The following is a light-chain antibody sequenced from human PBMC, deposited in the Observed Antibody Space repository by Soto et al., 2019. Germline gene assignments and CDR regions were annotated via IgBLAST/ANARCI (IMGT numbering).Light chain of an antibody. V-gene: IGKV1-5*01. J-gene: IGKJ1*01. CDR3: QQYKDHVWT. Sequence: DIQMTQSPSTLPASVGDRVTISCRASQTVERWLAWYQQKPGKAPNLLISDVSTLERGVPSRFSGSGSATEFTLTISGLQSDDFATYYCQQYKDHVWTFGQGTKV. CDR2: DVS. CDR1: QTVERW.